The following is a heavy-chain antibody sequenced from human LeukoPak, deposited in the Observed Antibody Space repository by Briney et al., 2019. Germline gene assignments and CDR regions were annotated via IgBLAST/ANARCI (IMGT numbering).Heavy chain of an antibody. CDR2: VNQDGNNK. Sequence: TGGSRRLSCAASDFTFSDYWMTWVRQAPGKGLEWVANVNQDGNNKNYVASVKGRFTISRDNAKNSLYLQMNSLRAEDTAVYYCARILGGDEGADYWGQGTLVTVSS. D-gene: IGHD1-26*01. J-gene: IGHJ4*02. CDR3: ARILGGDEGADY. V-gene: IGHV3-7*01. CDR1: DFTFSDYW.